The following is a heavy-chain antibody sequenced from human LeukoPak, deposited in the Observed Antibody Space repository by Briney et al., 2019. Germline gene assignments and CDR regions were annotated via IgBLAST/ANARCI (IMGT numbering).Heavy chain of an antibody. D-gene: IGHD1-7*01. CDR1: GYTFTGYY. CDR2: INPNSGGT. V-gene: IGHV1-2*02. J-gene: IGHJ5*02. Sequence: ASVKVSCKASGYTFTGYYMHWVRQAPGQGLEWMGWINPNSGGTNYAQKFQGRVTMTRDTSISTAYMELSRLRSDDTAVYYCARVAITGTTDGWFDPWGQGTLVTASS. CDR3: ARVAITGTTDGWFDP.